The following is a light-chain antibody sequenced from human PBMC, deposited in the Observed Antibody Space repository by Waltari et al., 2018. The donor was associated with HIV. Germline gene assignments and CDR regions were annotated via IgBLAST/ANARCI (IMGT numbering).Light chain of an antibody. V-gene: IGKV3-15*01. J-gene: IGKJ2*01. CDR2: GES. Sequence: VMTQSPATLSVSPGERATLSCRASQSVSTNLAWYQQKPGQAPRLLIYGESTRATGLPARFSGSGSGTEFTLTISSLQSEDFAVYFCQQYNNWPPNTFGQGTKVEIK. CDR3: QQYNNWPPNT. CDR1: QSVSTN.